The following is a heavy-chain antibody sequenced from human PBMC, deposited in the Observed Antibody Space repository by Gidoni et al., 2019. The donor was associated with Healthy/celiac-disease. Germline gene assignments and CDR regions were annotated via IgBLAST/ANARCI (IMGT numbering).Heavy chain of an antibody. V-gene: IGHV3-30*18. D-gene: IGHD5-18*01. J-gene: IGHJ4*02. CDR2: ISYDGSNK. CDR3: AKDGRGYSYGYPYFDY. Sequence: QVQLVESGGGVVQPVRSLRLSCSASGFTFSSYGMHWVRQAPGKGLEWVAVISYDGSNKYYADSVKGRFTISRDNSKNTLYLQMNSLRAEDTAVYYCAKDGRGYSYGYPYFDYWGQGTLVTVSS. CDR1: GFTFSSYG.